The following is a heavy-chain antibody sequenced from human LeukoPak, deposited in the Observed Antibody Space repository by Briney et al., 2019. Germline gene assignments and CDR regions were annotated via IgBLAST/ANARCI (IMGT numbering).Heavy chain of an antibody. Sequence: GGSLRLSCAASGFAFSSNSMIWVRQAPGKGLEWVSYISSSSSTIYYADSVKGRFTISRDNAKNSLYLQMNSLRAEDTAVYYCATSVYSNIDYWGQGTLVTVSS. CDR3: ATSVYSNIDY. V-gene: IGHV3-48*04. J-gene: IGHJ4*02. CDR1: GFAFSSNS. CDR2: ISSSSSTI. D-gene: IGHD4-11*01.